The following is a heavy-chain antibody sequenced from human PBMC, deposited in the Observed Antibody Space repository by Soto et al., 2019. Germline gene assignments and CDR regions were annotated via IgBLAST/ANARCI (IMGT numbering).Heavy chain of an antibody. Sequence: QVQLVQSGAEVKKPGSSVKVSCKASGGTFSNYAISWVRQAPGQGLEWMGGIIPIFGTTNYAQKFQGRVTITADESTSTAYMELSSLRSEDTAVYYCARDAIFGVVIRGIDYYYGMDVWAQGTTVTVSS. CDR2: IIPIFGTT. CDR3: ARDAIFGVVIRGIDYYYGMDV. D-gene: IGHD3-3*01. CDR1: GGTFSNYA. V-gene: IGHV1-69*01. J-gene: IGHJ6*02.